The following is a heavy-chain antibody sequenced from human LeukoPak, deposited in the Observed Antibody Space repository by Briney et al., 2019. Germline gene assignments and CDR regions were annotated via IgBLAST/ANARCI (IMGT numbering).Heavy chain of an antibody. CDR1: GYSFTSYW. D-gene: IGHD4-17*01. V-gene: IGHV5-51*01. Sequence: GESLKISCKGSGYSFTSYWIGWVRQMPGKGLEWMGIIYPGDSDTRYSPSLQGQVTVSADKSISTAYLQWSSLKASDTAMYYCARHPLSDDYGDYAHFDYWGQGTLVTVSS. J-gene: IGHJ4*02. CDR3: ARHPLSDDYGDYAHFDY. CDR2: IYPGDSDT.